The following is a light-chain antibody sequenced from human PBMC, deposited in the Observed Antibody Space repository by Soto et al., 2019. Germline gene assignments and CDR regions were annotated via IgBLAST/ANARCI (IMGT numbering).Light chain of an antibody. V-gene: IGLV2-14*01. CDR1: SSDVGGYNY. CDR2: EVS. J-gene: IGLJ1*01. CDR3: SSYTSSSIDYV. Sequence: QSALTQHASVSGSPGQSITISCTGNSSDVGGYNYVSWYQQHPGKAPKLMIYEVSNRPSGVSNRFSGSKSGNTASLTISGLQAEDEADYYCSSYTSSSIDYVFGTGTKLTVL.